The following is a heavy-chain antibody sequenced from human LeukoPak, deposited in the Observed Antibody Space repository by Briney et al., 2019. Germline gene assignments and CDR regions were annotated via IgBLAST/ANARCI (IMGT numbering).Heavy chain of an antibody. D-gene: IGHD1-26*01. CDR1: GGSFSGYY. CDR3: ARRKWATNDFDY. CDR2: INHSGST. Sequence: PSETLSLTCAVYGGSFSGYYWSWIRQPPGKGLEWIGEINHSGSTNYNPSLKSRVTISVDTSKNQFSLKLSSVTAADTAVYYCARRKWATNDFDYWGQGTLVTVSS. J-gene: IGHJ4*02. V-gene: IGHV4-34*01.